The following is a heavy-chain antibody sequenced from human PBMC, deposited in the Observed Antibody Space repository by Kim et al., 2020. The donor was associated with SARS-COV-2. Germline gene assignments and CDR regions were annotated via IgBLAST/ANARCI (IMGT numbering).Heavy chain of an antibody. Sequence: VKGRFTISRDKAKNSLYLQMKSLRAEDTAVYYCARVGGDCYDSSGYYDPWGQGTLVTVSS. V-gene: IGHV3-11*05. D-gene: IGHD3-22*01. CDR3: ARVGGDCYDSSGYYDP. J-gene: IGHJ5*02.